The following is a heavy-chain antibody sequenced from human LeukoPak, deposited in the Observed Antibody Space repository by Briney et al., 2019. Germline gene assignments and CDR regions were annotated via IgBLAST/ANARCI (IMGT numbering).Heavy chain of an antibody. J-gene: IGHJ4*02. V-gene: IGHV3-21*01. D-gene: IGHD6-13*01. Sequence: GGSLRLSCTASGISFRSYSMNWVRQAPGKGLEWVSSISSTSSYIYYADSVKGRFTISRDNSKNTLYLQMNSLRAEDTAVYYCAKGGYSSSWYIRSPDYWGQGTLVTVSS. CDR3: AKGGYSSSWYIRSPDY. CDR2: ISSTSSYI. CDR1: GISFRSYS.